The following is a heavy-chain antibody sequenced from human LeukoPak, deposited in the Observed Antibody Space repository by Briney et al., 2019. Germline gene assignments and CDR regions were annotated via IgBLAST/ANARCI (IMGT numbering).Heavy chain of an antibody. CDR3: AGPKFGYNSGAHFYH. V-gene: IGHV5-51*01. Sequence: GESLKISCKVSGYSFTSYWIAWVRQMPGKGLEWMGIIYPGDSDTRYSPSFQGQVTISADKSISTAYLQWSSLKASDTAMYYCAGPKFGYNSGAHFYHWGQGTLVTVSS. CDR2: IYPGDSDT. CDR1: GYSFTSYW. J-gene: IGHJ4*02. D-gene: IGHD3-22*01.